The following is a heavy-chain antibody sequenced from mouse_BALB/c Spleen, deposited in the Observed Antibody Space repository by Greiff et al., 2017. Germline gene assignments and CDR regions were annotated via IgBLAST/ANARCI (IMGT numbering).Heavy chain of an antibody. V-gene: IGHV1-69*02. CDR1: GYTFTSYW. Sequence: QVQLKQPGAELVKPGASVKLSCKASGYTFTSYWMHWVKQRPGQGLEWIGEIDPSDSYTNYNQKFKGKATLTVDKSSSTAYMQLSSLTSEDSAVYYCARWRDSSGYYAMDYWGQGTSVTVSS. J-gene: IGHJ4*01. CDR2: IDPSDSYT. D-gene: IGHD3-2*01. CDR3: ARWRDSSGYYAMDY.